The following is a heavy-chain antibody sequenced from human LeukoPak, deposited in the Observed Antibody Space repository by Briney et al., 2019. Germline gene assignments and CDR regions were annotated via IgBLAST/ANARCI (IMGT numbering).Heavy chain of an antibody. CDR1: GFIVSSNY. CDR2: IYSGGST. J-gene: IGHJ4*02. CDR3: ARGQNIPA. V-gene: IGHV3-53*01. Sequence: GGSLRLSCAASGFIVSSNYMNWVRQAPGKGLEWVSVIYSGGSTYYAGSVKGRFTISRDNSKNTLYLQMNSLRAEDTAVYYCARGQNIPAWGQGTLVTVSS. D-gene: IGHD1/OR15-1a*01.